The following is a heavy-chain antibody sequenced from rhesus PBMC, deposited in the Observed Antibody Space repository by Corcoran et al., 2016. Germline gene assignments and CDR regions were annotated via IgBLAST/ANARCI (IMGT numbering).Heavy chain of an antibody. CDR1: GFTFSSYW. CDR2: INSGGGST. J-gene: IGHJ1*01. D-gene: IGHD1-20*01. V-gene: IGHV3S25*01. CDR3: AKDGGSWNNPEYFEF. Sequence: EVQLVESGGGLAKPGGSLRLSCAASGFTFSSYWMHWVRQAPGKGLEWVSAINSGGGSTYCADSVKGRFTISRDNSKNTLSLQMNSLRAEDTAVYYCAKDGGSWNNPEYFEFWGQGALVTVSS.